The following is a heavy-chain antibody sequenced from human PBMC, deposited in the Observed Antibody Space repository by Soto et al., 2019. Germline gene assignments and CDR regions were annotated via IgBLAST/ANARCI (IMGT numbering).Heavy chain of an antibody. V-gene: IGHV4-59*03. CDR1: GDAISNYY. CDR3: ARGTRALITSFFAY. J-gene: IGHJ4*02. D-gene: IGHD1-20*01. Sequence: SETLSLTCTVSGDAISNYYWSWIRQTPGGGLEWIGCVHESGSTDYNPSLKGRVIISLHTSKSQFSLSLRSATAADTATYYCARGTRALITSFFAYWGQGIPVTVSS. CDR2: VHESGST.